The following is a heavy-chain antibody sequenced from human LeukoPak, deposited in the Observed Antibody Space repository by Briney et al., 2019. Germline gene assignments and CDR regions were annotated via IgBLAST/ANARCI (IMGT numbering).Heavy chain of an antibody. D-gene: IGHD2-15*01. J-gene: IGHJ3*01. CDR1: GFTFSTYS. CDR2: ISSSSSYI. Sequence: GGSLRLSCAAFGFTFSTYSMNWVRQAPGKGLEWVSSISSSSSYIYYADSVKGRCTISRDNAKNSLYLQMNSLRAEDTAVYYCARDHSYCSGGSCYSLAFDFWGQGTMVTVSS. V-gene: IGHV3-21*01. CDR3: ARDHSYCSGGSCYSLAFDF.